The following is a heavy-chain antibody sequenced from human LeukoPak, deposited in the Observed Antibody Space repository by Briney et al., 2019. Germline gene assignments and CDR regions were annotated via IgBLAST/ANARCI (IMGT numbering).Heavy chain of an antibody. V-gene: IGHV3-7*01. CDR1: GFTFSSYS. D-gene: IGHD2-15*01. CDR2: IKQDGSAK. CDR3: ASGYCGGGSCYPNWFDP. J-gene: IGHJ5*02. Sequence: GGSLRLSCAASGFTFSSYSMSWVRQAPGKGLEWVANIKQDGSAKYYVDSVKGRFTISRDNAENSLYLQMNSLRAEDTAVYYCASGYCGGGSCYPNWFDPWGRGTLVTVSS.